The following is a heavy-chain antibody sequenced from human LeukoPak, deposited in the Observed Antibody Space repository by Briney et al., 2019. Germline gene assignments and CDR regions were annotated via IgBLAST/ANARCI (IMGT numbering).Heavy chain of an antibody. D-gene: IGHD3-10*01. CDR3: ARRRAYYYGVGEAFDI. CDR2: IYYSGST. Sequence: SETLSLTCTVSGGSISSSSYYWGWIRQPPGKGLEWIGSIYYSGSTYYNPSLKSRVTISVDTSKNQFSQKLSSVTAADTAVYYCARRRAYYYGVGEAFDIWGQGTMVTVSS. V-gene: IGHV4-39*01. CDR1: GGSISSSSYY. J-gene: IGHJ3*02.